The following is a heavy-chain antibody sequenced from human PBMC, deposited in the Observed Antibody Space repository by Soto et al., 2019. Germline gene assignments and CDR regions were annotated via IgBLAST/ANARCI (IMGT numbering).Heavy chain of an antibody. D-gene: IGHD3-3*01. Sequence: ASVKVSCKASGYTFTSYGISWVRQAPGQGLEWMGWISAYNGNTNYAQKLQGRVTMTTDTSTSTAYMELRSLRSDDTAVYYCARDKWNAFWSGYRAWNYYYGMDVWGQGTTVTVSS. CDR1: GYTFTSYG. CDR2: ISAYNGNT. CDR3: ARDKWNAFWSGYRAWNYYYGMDV. J-gene: IGHJ6*02. V-gene: IGHV1-18*01.